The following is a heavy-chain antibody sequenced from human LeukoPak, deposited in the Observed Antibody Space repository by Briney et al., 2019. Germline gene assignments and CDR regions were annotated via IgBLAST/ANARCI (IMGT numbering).Heavy chain of an antibody. Sequence: SVKVSCKASGGTFSSYAISWVRQAPGQGLEWMGGIIPIFGTANYAQKFQGRVTITADKSTSTAYMELRSLRSEDTAVYYCARGAAYCSGGSCYSGWGQGTLVTVSS. V-gene: IGHV1-69*06. J-gene: IGHJ4*02. CDR2: IIPIFGTA. CDR1: GGTFSSYA. D-gene: IGHD2-15*01. CDR3: ARGAAYCSGGSCYSG.